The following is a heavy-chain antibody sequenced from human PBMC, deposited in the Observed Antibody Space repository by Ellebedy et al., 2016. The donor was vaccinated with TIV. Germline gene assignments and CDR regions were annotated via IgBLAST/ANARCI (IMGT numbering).Heavy chain of an antibody. D-gene: IGHD3-10*01. Sequence: PGGSLRLSCADSGFTFNTYAMSWVRQAPGKGLEWVANIKPGGNEKFYVGSVVGRFTISRDNANNSLYLQMDSLRAEDTAVYYCATDEGIYWGQGTLVTVSS. CDR2: IKPGGNEK. V-gene: IGHV3-7*03. CDR1: GFTFNTYA. CDR3: ATDEGIY. J-gene: IGHJ4*02.